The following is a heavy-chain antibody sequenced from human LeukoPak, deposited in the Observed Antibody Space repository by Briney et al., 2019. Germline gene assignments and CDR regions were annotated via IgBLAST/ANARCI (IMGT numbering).Heavy chain of an antibody. Sequence: PGGSLRLSCAASGFTFSDYYMSWIRQAPGKGLEWVSYISSSGSTIYYADSVKGRFTISRDNAKDSLYLQMNSLRAEDTAVYYCAREARYCSSSSCDYHDYWGQGTLVTVSS. CDR1: GFTFSDYY. CDR3: AREARYCSSSSCDYHDY. J-gene: IGHJ4*02. V-gene: IGHV3-11*04. D-gene: IGHD2-15*01. CDR2: ISSSGSTI.